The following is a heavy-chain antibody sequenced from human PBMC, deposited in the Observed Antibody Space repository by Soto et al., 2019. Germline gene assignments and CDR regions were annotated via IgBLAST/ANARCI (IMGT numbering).Heavy chain of an antibody. CDR1: GFTFSDYY. V-gene: IGHV3-11*01. J-gene: IGHJ3*02. CDR3: ATDKVVPAAIVPAFDI. Sequence: QVQLVESGGGLVKPGGSLRLSCAASGFTFSDYYMSWVRQAPGKGLEGVSYISSSGSTIYYADSVKGRFTISRDNAKNSLYLQMNSLRAEDTAVYYCATDKVVPAAIVPAFDIWGQGTMVTVSS. CDR2: ISSSGSTI. D-gene: IGHD2-2*01.